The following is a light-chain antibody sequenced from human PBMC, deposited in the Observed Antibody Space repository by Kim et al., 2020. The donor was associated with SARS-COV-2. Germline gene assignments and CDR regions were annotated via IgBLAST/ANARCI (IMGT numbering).Light chain of an antibody. CDR2: QDS. Sequence: VSPGQTASINCSGDKLGDKFACWYQQKPGQSPVLVIYQDSKRPSGIPERFSGSNSGNTATLTISGTQAMDEADYYCQAWDSSTVVFGGGTQLTVL. V-gene: IGLV3-1*01. CDR3: QAWDSSTVV. CDR1: KLGDKF. J-gene: IGLJ2*01.